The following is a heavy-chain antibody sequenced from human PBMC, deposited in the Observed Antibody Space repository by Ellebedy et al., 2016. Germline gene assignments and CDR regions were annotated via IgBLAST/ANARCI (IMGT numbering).Heavy chain of an antibody. CDR2: IDPSDSYT. D-gene: IGHD5-18*01. V-gene: IGHV5-10-1*01. CDR3: ARRQGYSYGPGAFDI. CDR1: GYSFTSYW. J-gene: IGHJ3*02. Sequence: GESLKISCKGSGYSFTSYWISWVRQMPGKGLEWMGRIDPSDSYTNYSPSFQGHVTISADKSISTAYLQWSSLKASDTAMYYCARRQGYSYGPGAFDIWGQGTMVTVSS.